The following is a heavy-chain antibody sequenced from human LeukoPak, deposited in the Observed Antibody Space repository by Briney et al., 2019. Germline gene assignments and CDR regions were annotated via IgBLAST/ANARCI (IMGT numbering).Heavy chain of an antibody. D-gene: IGHD3-22*01. J-gene: IGHJ6*02. V-gene: IGHV4-34*01. CDR1: GGSFSGYY. CDR3: ARGRTYYYDTSGYYPSTSYGMDV. CDR2: INHGESA. Sequence: SETLSLTCAVSGGSFSGYYWYWIRQPPGKGLEWIGEINHGESANYNPSLTAPATSSVDTTNNQSSLKLTSVTAADTAVYSCARGRTYYYDTSGYYPSTSYGMDVWGQGTTVIVSS.